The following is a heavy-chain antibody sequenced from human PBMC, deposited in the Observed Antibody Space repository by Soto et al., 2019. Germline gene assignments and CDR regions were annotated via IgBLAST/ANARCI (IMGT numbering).Heavy chain of an antibody. V-gene: IGHV4-59*01. CDR1: GGSISSYY. Sequence: SETLSLTCTVSGGSISSYYWSWIRQPPGKGLEWIGYIYYSGSTNYNPSLKSRVTISVDTPKNQFSLKLSSVTAADTAVYYCARGNYYDSSGYWNYWGQGTLVTVSS. D-gene: IGHD3-22*01. J-gene: IGHJ4*02. CDR3: ARGNYYDSSGYWNY. CDR2: IYYSGST.